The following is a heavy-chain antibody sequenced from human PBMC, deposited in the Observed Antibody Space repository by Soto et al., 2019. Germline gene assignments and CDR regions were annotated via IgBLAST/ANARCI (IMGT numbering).Heavy chain of an antibody. CDR3: ARESITIFGVVINYYYGMDV. CDR2: INPNSGGT. D-gene: IGHD3-3*01. CDR1: GYTFTSYG. V-gene: IGHV1-2*02. Sequence: ASVKVSCKASGYTFTSYGISWVRQAPGQGLEWMGWINPNSGGTNYAQKFQGRVTMTRDTSISTAYMELSRLRSDDTAVYYCARESITIFGVVINYYYGMDVWGQGTTVTVSS. J-gene: IGHJ6*02.